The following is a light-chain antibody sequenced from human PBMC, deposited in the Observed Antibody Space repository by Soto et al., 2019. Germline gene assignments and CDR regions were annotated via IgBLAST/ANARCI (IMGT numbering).Light chain of an antibody. J-gene: IGLJ1*01. Sequence: QSALTQPASVSGSPGQSITISCTGTSSGVGGYNYVSWYQQHPGKAPKLMIYDVTNRPSGVSNRFSGFKSGNTASLTISGLQAEDEADYYCSSYTSSSTYVFGTGSKLTVL. CDR3: SSYTSSSTYV. CDR2: DVT. CDR1: SSGVGGYNY. V-gene: IGLV2-14*01.